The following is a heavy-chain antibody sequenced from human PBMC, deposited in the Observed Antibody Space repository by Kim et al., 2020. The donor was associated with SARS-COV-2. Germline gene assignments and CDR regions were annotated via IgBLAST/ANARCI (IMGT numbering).Heavy chain of an antibody. J-gene: IGHJ4*02. V-gene: IGHV4-39*07. CDR3: ARGGNSGYDY. CDR2: ST. D-gene: IGHD2-21*02. Sequence: STSYNPSLKSRVTISVDTSKNQFSLKLSSVTAADTAVYYCARGGNSGYDYWGQGTLVTVSS.